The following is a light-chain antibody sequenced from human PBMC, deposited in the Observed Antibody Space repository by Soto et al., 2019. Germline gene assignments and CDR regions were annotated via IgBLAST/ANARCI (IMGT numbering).Light chain of an antibody. V-gene: IGKV3-11*01. Sequence: EIELTQSPATLSLSPGERATLSCSPSQSISKFLAWYQQKPGQAPSLFIYGASNRATGIPARFSGSGSGTDFTLTISSLEPEDFAVYYCQQHFNGPITFGQGTRLEIK. J-gene: IGKJ5*01. CDR2: GAS. CDR1: QSISKF. CDR3: QQHFNGPIT.